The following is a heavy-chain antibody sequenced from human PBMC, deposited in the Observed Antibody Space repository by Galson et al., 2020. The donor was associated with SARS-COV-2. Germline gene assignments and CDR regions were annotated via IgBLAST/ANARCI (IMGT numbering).Heavy chain of an antibody. CDR3: ARVAGTLILDY. Sequence: SETLSLTCAVYGGSFSGYYWSWIRQPPGKGLEWIGEINHSGSTNYNPSLKSRVTISVDTSKNQFSLKLSSVTAADTAVYYCARVAGTLILDYWGQGTLVTVSS. CDR2: INHSGST. D-gene: IGHD6-13*01. CDR1: GGSFSGYY. V-gene: IGHV4-34*01. J-gene: IGHJ4*02.